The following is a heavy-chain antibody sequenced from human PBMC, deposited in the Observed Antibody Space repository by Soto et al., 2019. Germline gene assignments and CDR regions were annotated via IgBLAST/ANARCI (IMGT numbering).Heavy chain of an antibody. D-gene: IGHD3-16*01. V-gene: IGHV3-33*01. Sequence: QVQLVESGGGVVQPGRSLRLSCAASGFTFSSYGIHWVRQAPGKGLEWVAVIWYDGSNKYYADSVKGRFTISRDNSKNTLYLQMNSLRAEDTAVYYCARQGGVFSRLDYWGQGTLVTVSS. CDR2: IWYDGSNK. J-gene: IGHJ4*02. CDR3: ARQGGVFSRLDY. CDR1: GFTFSSYG.